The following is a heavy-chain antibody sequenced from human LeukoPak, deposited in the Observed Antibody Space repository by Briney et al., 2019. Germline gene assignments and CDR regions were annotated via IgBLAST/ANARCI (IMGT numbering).Heavy chain of an antibody. J-gene: IGHJ4*02. D-gene: IGHD3-10*01. CDR3: ARCRTSLWLGELLPGGYFDY. CDR1: GGTFSSYA. Sequence: SVKVSCKASGGTFSSYAISWVRQAPGQGLEWMGGIIPIFGTANYAQKFQGRVTITTDESTSTAYMELSSLRSEDTAVYYCARCRTSLWLGELLPGGYFDYWGQGTLVTVSS. CDR2: IIPIFGTA. V-gene: IGHV1-69*05.